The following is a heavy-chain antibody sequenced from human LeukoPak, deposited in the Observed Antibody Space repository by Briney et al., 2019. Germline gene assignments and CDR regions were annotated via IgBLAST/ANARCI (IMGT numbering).Heavy chain of an antibody. CDR1: GFTFSSYA. CDR3: AAGRYCSGGSCYSYFDY. CDR2: ISGSGGST. Sequence: GSLRLSCAASGFTFSSYAMSWVRQAPGKGLEWVSAISGSGGSTYYADSVKGRFTISRDNSKNTLYLQMNSLRAEDTAVYYCAAGRYCSGGSCYSYFDYWGQGTLVTVSS. D-gene: IGHD2-15*01. J-gene: IGHJ4*02. V-gene: IGHV3-23*01.